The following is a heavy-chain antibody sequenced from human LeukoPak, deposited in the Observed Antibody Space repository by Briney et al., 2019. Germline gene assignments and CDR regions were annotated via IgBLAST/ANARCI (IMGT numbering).Heavy chain of an antibody. J-gene: IGHJ5*02. CDR2: VYYSGST. V-gene: IGHV4-39*01. CDR1: GFTFSSYA. CDR3: ARENNHLTWFDP. Sequence: GSLRLSCAASGFTFSSYAMSWIRQPPGKGLEWIGSVYYSGSTYYSPSLKSRVTVSVDTSKNQFSLKLSSVTAADTAVYYCARENNHLTWFDPWGQGTLVTVSS. D-gene: IGHD1-14*01.